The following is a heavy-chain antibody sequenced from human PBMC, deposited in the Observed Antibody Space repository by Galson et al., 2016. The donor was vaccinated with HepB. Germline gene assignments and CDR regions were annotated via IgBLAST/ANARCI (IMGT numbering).Heavy chain of an antibody. CDR2: MSYDGSDI. D-gene: IGHD2-15*01. V-gene: IGHV3-30-3*01. J-gene: IGHJ4*02. Sequence: SLRLSCAASGFTFSDHTIHWVRQPPGKGLEWVAVMSYDGSDIYYADSVKGRFTISRDNSKNTLFMQMDSLRPEDTAVYYCATDATWGAAHYYFDFWGQGTLVTVSS. CDR3: ATDATWGAAHYYFDF. CDR1: GFTFSDHT.